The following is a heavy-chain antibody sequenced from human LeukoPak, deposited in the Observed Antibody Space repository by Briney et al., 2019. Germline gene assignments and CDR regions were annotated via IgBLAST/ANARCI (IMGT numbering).Heavy chain of an antibody. CDR1: GYSFTSYW. CDR3: ARPRIAAAGSGVYYFDY. V-gene: IGHV5-51*01. Sequence: PGESLKISCKGSGYSFTSYWMGWVRQMPGKGLEWMGIIYPGGSDTRYSPSFQGQVTISADKSISTAYLQWSSLKASDTAMYYCARPRIAAAGSGVYYFDYWGQGTLVTVSS. D-gene: IGHD6-13*01. J-gene: IGHJ4*02. CDR2: IYPGGSDT.